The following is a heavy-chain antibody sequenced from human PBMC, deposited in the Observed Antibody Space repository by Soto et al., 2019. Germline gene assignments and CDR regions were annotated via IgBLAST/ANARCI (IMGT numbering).Heavy chain of an antibody. J-gene: IGHJ4*02. Sequence: QVQLVQSGAEVKKPGASVKVSCRASGYTFISYYIHWVRQAPGQGLEWMGLINPSDAYTDYAPKFQGRVTLTRDTSTSIVYMELSSLRSEDTAIYYCARDHVDTPMTNFDYWGQGTLVTVSS. CDR3: ARDHVDTPMTNFDY. CDR2: INPSDAYT. D-gene: IGHD5-18*01. V-gene: IGHV1-46*01. CDR1: GYTFISYY.